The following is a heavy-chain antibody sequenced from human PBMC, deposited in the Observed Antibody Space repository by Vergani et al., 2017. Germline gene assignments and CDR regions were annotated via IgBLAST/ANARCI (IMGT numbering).Heavy chain of an antibody. CDR1: GFTFSTYA. CDR2: LTGGGGST. J-gene: IGHJ5*02. CDR3: VKDAGSSETFFTS. D-gene: IGHD1-26*01. Sequence: EVQLLESGGSLKQPGGSVRLSCAASGFTFSTYAMHWVRQAPGKGLEWVSALTGGGGSTYYADSLKGRFIISRDNSRDTLYLQMNSLRPEDTATYYCVKDAGSSETFFTSWGKGTLLTVS. V-gene: IGHV3-23*01.